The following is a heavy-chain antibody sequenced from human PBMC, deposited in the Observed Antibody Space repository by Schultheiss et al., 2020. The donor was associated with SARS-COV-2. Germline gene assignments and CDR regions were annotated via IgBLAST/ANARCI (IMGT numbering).Heavy chain of an antibody. CDR2: ISGSGGST. D-gene: IGHD4-23*01. CDR3: AKDGYGGNSGEDYFDY. J-gene: IGHJ4*02. CDR1: GFTFSSYA. Sequence: GGSLRLSCAASGFTFSSYAMSWVRQAPGKGLEWVSAISGSGGSTYYADSVKGRFTISRDNSKNTLYLQMNSLRAEDTAVYYCAKDGYGGNSGEDYFDYWGQGTLVTVSS. V-gene: IGHV3-23*01.